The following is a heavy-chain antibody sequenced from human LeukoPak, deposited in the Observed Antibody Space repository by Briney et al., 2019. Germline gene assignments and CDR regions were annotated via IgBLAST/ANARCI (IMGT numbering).Heavy chain of an antibody. V-gene: IGHV4-4*07. Sequence: PSETLSLTCTVSGGSISSYYWSWIRQPAGKGLEWIGRIYTSGSTNYNPSLKSRVTISVDTSKNQFSLKLSSVTAADTAVYYCARDALESDSSGYYYAPGRFDPWGQGTLVTVSS. CDR2: IYTSGST. CDR3: ARDALESDSSGYYYAPGRFDP. D-gene: IGHD3-22*01. CDR1: GGSISSYY. J-gene: IGHJ5*02.